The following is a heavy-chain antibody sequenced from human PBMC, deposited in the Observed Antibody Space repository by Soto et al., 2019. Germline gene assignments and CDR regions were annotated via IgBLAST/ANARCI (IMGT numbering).Heavy chain of an antibody. D-gene: IGHD4-17*01. J-gene: IGHJ4*02. V-gene: IGHV4-59*01. CDR2: IYYSGST. CDR1: GGSISSYY. Sequence: SETLSLTCTVSGGSISSYYWSWIRQPPGKGLEWIGYIYYSGSTNYNPSLKSRVTMSVDTTKNQFSLKLSSVTAADTAVYYCARVAIDYGDYGGFDYWGQGTLVTVSS. CDR3: ARVAIDYGDYGGFDY.